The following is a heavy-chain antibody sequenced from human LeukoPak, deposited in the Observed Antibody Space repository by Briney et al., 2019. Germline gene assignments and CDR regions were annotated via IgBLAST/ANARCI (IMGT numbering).Heavy chain of an antibody. CDR1: GFTFSSYA. Sequence: GGSLRLSCAASGFTFSSYAMTWVRQAPGKGLEWVSAINGSGDITYYADSVKGRFTISRDNSKNTLFLQMDSLRVEDTAVHYCAKDRGSSAWYPHDCWGQGTLVTVSS. V-gene: IGHV3-23*01. CDR3: AKDRGSSAWYPHDC. J-gene: IGHJ4*02. D-gene: IGHD6-19*01. CDR2: INGSGDIT.